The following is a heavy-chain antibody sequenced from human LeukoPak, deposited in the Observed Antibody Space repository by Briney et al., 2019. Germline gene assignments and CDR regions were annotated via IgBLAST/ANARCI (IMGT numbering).Heavy chain of an antibody. V-gene: IGHV4-39*07. D-gene: IGHD5-18*01. Sequence: SETPSLACTVSGGSISSSSYYWSWIRQPPGKGLEWIGEINHSGSTNYNPSLKSRVTISVDTSKNQFSLKLSSVTAADTAVYYCARGQGLSRYSYGYYYYMDVWGKGTTVTVSS. CDR3: ARGQGLSRYSYGYYYYMDV. CDR1: GGSISSSSYY. J-gene: IGHJ6*03. CDR2: INHSGST.